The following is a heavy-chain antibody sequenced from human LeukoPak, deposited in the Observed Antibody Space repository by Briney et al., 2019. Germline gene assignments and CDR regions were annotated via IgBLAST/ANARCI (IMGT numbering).Heavy chain of an antibody. CDR3: ARHEYRYSGYDYGYFDY. CDR2: IYYSGST. CDR1: GGSISSSSYY. D-gene: IGHD5-12*01. Sequence: SETLSLTCTVSGGSISSSSYYWGWIRQPPGKGLGWIGSIYYSGSTYYNPSLKSRVTISVDTSKNQFSLKLSSVTAADTAVYYCARHEYRYSGYDYGYFDYWGQGTLVTVSS. V-gene: IGHV4-39*01. J-gene: IGHJ4*02.